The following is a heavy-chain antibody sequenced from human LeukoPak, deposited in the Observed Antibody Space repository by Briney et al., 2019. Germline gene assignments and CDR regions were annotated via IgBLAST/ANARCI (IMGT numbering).Heavy chain of an antibody. CDR3: ARVATYYDSSGYNSGYFDY. J-gene: IGHJ4*02. V-gene: IGHV3-74*01. D-gene: IGHD3-22*01. CDR1: GFTFSSYW. Sequence: GGSLRLSCAASGFTFSSYWMHWVRQAPGKGLVWVSHINTDGSSTTYADSVKGRFTISRDNAKNTLYLQMNSLRAEDTAVYYCARVATYYDSSGYNSGYFDYWGQGTLVTVSS. CDR2: INTDGSST.